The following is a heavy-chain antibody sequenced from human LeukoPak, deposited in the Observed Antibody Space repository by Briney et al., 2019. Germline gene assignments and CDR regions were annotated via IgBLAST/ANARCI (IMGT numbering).Heavy chain of an antibody. CDR3: ARGATAMVSFYFDF. J-gene: IGHJ4*02. CDR1: GFTFSSYA. CDR2: ISYDGSNK. Sequence: PGRSLRLSCAASGFTFSSYAMHWVRQAPGKGLEWVAVISYDGSNKYYADSVKGRFTISRDNSKNTLYLQMNSLRAEDTAVYYCARGATAMVSFYFDFWGQGYLVTVSS. D-gene: IGHD5-18*01. V-gene: IGHV3-30-3*01.